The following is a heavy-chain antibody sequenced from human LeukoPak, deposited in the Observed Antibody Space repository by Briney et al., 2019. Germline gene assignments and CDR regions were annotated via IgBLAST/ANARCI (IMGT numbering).Heavy chain of an antibody. V-gene: IGHV3-21*01. CDR1: GFTFSSYS. CDR2: ISTSSSYI. D-gene: IGHD3-3*01. J-gene: IGHJ5*02. CDR3: ARDRGETYDFWSGSPPNWFDP. Sequence: GGSLRLSCAASGFTFSSYSMNWVRQAPGKGLEWVSSISTSSSYIYHADSVKGRFTISRDNAKNSLYLQMNSLRAEDTAVYYCARDRGETYDFWSGSPPNWFDPWGQGTLVTVSS.